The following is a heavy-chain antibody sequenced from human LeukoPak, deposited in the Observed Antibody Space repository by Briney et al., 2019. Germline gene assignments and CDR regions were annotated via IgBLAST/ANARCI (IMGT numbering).Heavy chain of an antibody. D-gene: IGHD3-10*01. CDR2: ISSSSSYI. CDR1: GFTFSSYS. CDR3: ARDKDGSGSYSSWFDP. V-gene: IGHV3-21*01. Sequence: GGPLRLSCAASGFTFSSYSMNWVRQAPGKGLEWVSSISSSSSYIYYADSVKGRFTISRDNAKNSLYLQMNSLRAEDTAVYYCARDKDGSGSYSSWFDPWGQGTLVTVSS. J-gene: IGHJ5*02.